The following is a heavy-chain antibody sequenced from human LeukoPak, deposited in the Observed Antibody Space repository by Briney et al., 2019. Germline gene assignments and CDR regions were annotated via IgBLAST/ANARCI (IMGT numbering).Heavy chain of an antibody. J-gene: IGHJ6*04. Sequence: PGGSLRLSCAASGFTFSSYVIHWVRQAPGKGLEWMAVISQDGTSKNYADSVKGRFTISRDNSKDTVYMQMNSLRPEDSAVYYCGRDPGRLLIFGLDVWGEGTTVTVSS. CDR3: GRDPGRLLIFGLDV. V-gene: IGHV3-30-3*01. D-gene: IGHD3-3*01. CDR2: ISQDGTSK. CDR1: GFTFSSYV.